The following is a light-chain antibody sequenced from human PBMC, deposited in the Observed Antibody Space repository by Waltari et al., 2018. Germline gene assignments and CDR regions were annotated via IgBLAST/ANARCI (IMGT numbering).Light chain of an antibody. CDR3: YSAADNNGV. J-gene: IGLJ2*01. CDR1: VLAKKS. Sequence: SYELTQPSSVSVSPGQTARITCSGDVLAKKSARWFQQKPGQAPGRVIYKDSERPSGIPERFSGSSSGTTVTLTSSGAQVEDEADYYCYSAADNNGVFGGGTKLTVL. V-gene: IGLV3-27*01. CDR2: KDS.